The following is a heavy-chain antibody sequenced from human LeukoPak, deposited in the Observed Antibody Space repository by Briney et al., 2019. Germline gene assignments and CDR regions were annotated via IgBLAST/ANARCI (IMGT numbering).Heavy chain of an antibody. V-gene: IGHV3-23*01. Sequence: QSGGSLRLSCAGSGFTFSNYAMSWVRQAPGRGLEWVSAICTSVGSTYYADSVRGRFTISRDNSKNTMFLQMNSLGADDTAGDYCAKDMESAYDCRGHYSPFDCWAQGTLVTVCS. CDR3: AKDMESAYDCRGHYSPFDC. J-gene: IGHJ4*02. CDR2: ICTSVGST. D-gene: IGHD3-22*01. CDR1: GFTFSNYA.